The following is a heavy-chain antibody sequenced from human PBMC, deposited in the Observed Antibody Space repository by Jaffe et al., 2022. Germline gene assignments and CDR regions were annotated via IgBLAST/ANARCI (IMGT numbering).Heavy chain of an antibody. V-gene: IGHV4-38-2*02. CDR2: IYHSGST. CDR1: GYSISSGYY. CDR3: AREGDDSSGYASFRD. D-gene: IGHD3-22*01. J-gene: IGHJ4*02. Sequence: QVQLQESGPGLVKPSETLSLTCAVSGYSISSGYYWGWIRQPPGKGLEWIGSIYHSGSTYYNPSLKSRVTISVDTSKNQFSLKLSSVTAADTAVYYCAREGDDSSGYASFRDWGQGTLVTVSS.